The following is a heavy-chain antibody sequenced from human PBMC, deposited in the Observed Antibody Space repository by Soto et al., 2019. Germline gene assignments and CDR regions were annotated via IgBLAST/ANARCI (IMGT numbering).Heavy chain of an antibody. CDR2: IAHDGSNA. Sequence: QVQLVESGGGVVQPGGSLRLSCAASGFTFRNHAMHWVRQAPGKGLECLAVIAHDGSNAFYRDSVKGRFTVSRDNSKNTLYLYMISLRSEDTGVYYWARGHREDILVVVGARPGEYGTDIWGQGTTVIVSS. V-gene: IGHV3-30-3*01. J-gene: IGHJ6*02. D-gene: IGHD2-15*01. CDR3: ARGHREDILVVVGARPGEYGTDI. CDR1: GFTFRNHA.